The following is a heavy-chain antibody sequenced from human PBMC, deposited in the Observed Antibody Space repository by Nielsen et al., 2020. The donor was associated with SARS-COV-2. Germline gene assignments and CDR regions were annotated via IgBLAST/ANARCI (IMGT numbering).Heavy chain of an antibody. CDR1: GFTFDDYV. CDR3: AKEVLDYSSSAFDY. Sequence: GGSLRLSCAASGFTFDDYVMHWVRQAPGKGLEWVSGISWNSGSIVYADSVKGRFTISRDNAKNSLYLQMNSLRPEDTALYYCAKEVLDYSSSAFDYWGQGTLVIVSS. CDR2: ISWNSGSI. J-gene: IGHJ4*02. D-gene: IGHD6-6*01. V-gene: IGHV3-9*01.